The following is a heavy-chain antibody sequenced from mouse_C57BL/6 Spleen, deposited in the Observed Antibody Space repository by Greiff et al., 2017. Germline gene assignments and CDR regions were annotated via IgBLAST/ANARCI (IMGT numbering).Heavy chain of an antibody. CDR1: GYTFTSYW. J-gene: IGHJ4*01. CDR3: ARSSSLYYYAMDY. Sequence: QVQLKQPGAELVRPGSSVKLSCKASGYTFTSYWMDWVKQRPGQGLEWIGNIYPSDSETHYNQKFKDKATLTVDKSSSTAYMQLSSLTSEDSAVYYCARSSSLYYYAMDYWGQGTSVTVSS. D-gene: IGHD1-1*01. V-gene: IGHV1-61*01. CDR2: IYPSDSET.